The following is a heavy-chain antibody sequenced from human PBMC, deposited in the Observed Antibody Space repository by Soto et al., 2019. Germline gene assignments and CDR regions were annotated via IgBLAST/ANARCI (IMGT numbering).Heavy chain of an antibody. CDR2: ISSGSKTI. V-gene: IGHV3-48*02. CDR3: AREDILGVRSLDY. J-gene: IGHJ4*02. CDR1: GFTFSGYS. Sequence: GSLRLSCAASGFTFSGYSVNWVRQAPGKGLEWVSYISSGSKTIYYAESVKGRFTVSRDNARNSQYLQMNSLRDEDTAVYYCAREDILGVRSLDYWGQGTLVTVSS. D-gene: IGHD3-9*01.